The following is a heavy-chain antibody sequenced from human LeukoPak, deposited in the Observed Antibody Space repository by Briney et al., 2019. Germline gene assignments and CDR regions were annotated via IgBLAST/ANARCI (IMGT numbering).Heavy chain of an antibody. V-gene: IGHV3-23*01. D-gene: IGHD3-22*01. CDR2: ISGSGNRA. CDR1: RFAFSTYG. J-gene: IGHJ4*02. Sequence: GGSLRLSCAASRFAFSTYGMNWVRQTPGKGLEWVSAISGSGNRAYHADSVKGRFTISRDNSKNMLYLQMNSLRAEDTALYYCAKDADISVELVVITSFDSWGQGTLVTVSS. CDR3: AKDADISVELVVITSFDS.